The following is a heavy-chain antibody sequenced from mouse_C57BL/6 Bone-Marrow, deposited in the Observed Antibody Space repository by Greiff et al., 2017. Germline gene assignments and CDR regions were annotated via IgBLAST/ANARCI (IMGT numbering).Heavy chain of an antibody. CDR2: ISYSGST. CDR1: GYSITSDY. D-gene: IGHD2-3*01. V-gene: IGHV3-8*01. CDR3: ASGYYWFAY. J-gene: IGHJ3*01. Sequence: VQLQQSGPGLAKPSQTLSLTCSVTGYSITSDYWNWIRKFPGNKLEYMGYISYSGSTYYNPSLTSRISLYRDTSKNQYDLQLNAVTTEDTATYYCASGYYWFAYWGQGTLVTVSA.